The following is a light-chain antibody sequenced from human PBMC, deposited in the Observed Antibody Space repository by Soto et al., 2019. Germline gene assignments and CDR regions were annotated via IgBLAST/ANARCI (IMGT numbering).Light chain of an antibody. CDR2: GAS. CDR1: QSVSSSY. CDR3: QQYGNSPIT. J-gene: IGKJ5*01. V-gene: IGKV3-20*01. Sequence: EIVLTQSPGTLSLSPGERATLSCRASQSVSSSYLAWYQQKPGQAPRLLIYGASSRATDIPDRFSGYGSGTDFTLTISRLEPEDFAVYYCQQYGNSPITFGQGTRLEI.